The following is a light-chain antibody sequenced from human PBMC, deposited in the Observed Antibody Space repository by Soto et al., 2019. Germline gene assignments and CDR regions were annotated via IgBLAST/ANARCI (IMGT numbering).Light chain of an antibody. V-gene: IGLV2-14*01. J-gene: IGLJ1*01. Sequence: QSALTQPASVSGSPGQSITISCTGTSSDVGDYNYVSWYQQHPGKAPKLMIYDVSNRPSGVSNRFSGSKSGNTASLTISGLQAEDEADYYCSSYAGSSTYVFGTGTKLTVL. CDR2: DVS. CDR1: SSDVGDYNY. CDR3: SSYAGSSTYV.